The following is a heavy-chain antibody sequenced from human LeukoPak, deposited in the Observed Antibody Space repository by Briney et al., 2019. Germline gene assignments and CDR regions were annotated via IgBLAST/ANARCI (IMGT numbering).Heavy chain of an antibody. Sequence: PGESLKISCKGSGYSFTTYYIAWVRQMPGKGLEWMGMIYPGDSDTRYSPSFQGQVTISADKSISTAYLQWSSLKASDTAVYYCARHEGYNWFDPWGQGTLVTVSS. CDR1: GYSFTTYY. CDR2: IYPGDSDT. V-gene: IGHV5-51*01. CDR3: ARHEGYNWFDP. J-gene: IGHJ5*02.